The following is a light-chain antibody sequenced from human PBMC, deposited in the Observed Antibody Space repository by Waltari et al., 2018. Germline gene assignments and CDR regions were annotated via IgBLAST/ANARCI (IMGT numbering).Light chain of an antibody. CDR1: SSNVGSGY. CDR3: AAWDDSLSCWV. Sequence: QSVLTQPPSASGTPGQRVTISCSVSSSNVGSGYVYWSQHLPGAAPKVLMFRDDERASGIPDRFSGSKSGTSASLAISGLRSEDEADYYCAAWDDSLSCWVFGGGTKLTVL. V-gene: IGLV1-47*01. CDR2: RDD. J-gene: IGLJ3*02.